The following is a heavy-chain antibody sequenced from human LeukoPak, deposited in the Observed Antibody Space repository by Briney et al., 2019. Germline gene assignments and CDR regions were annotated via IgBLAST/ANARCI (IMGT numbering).Heavy chain of an antibody. CDR1: GGSISSSSYY. CDR2: IYYSGST. Sequence: SETLSLTCTVSGGSISSSSYYWGWIRQPPGKGLEWIGSIYYSGSTYYNPSLKSRVTISVDTSKNQFSLKLSSVTAADTAVYYCARLAAAAGNACNWFDPWGQGTLVTVSS. V-gene: IGHV4-39*01. CDR3: ARLAAAAGNACNWFDP. D-gene: IGHD6-13*01. J-gene: IGHJ5*02.